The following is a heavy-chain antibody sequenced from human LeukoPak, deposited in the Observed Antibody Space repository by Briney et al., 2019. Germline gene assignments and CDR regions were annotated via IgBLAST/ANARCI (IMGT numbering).Heavy chain of an antibody. CDR2: IYHSGST. Sequence: SETLSLTCAVSGGSISSSNWWSWVRQPPGKGLEWIGEIYHSGSTNYNPSLKSRVTISVDTSKNQFSLKLSSVTAADTAVYYCARVISSSVRQADYWGQGTLVTVSS. J-gene: IGHJ4*02. CDR1: GGSISSSNW. V-gene: IGHV4-4*02. CDR3: ARVISSSVRQADY. D-gene: IGHD2-2*01.